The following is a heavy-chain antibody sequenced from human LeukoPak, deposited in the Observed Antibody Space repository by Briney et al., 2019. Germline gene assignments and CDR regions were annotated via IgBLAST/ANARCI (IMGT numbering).Heavy chain of an antibody. D-gene: IGHD1-14*01. CDR2: IYWNDDK. CDR1: GFSLSTSGLS. J-gene: IGHJ3*02. V-gene: IGHV2-5*01. CDR3: AHRLVGNRAFDI. Sequence: SGPTLVNPTQTLTLTCTFSGFSLSTSGLSVGWIRQPPGKALGSLALIYWNDDKRYSPSLKSRLTITKDTSKNKVVLTMTNMDPVDTATYYCAHRLVGNRAFDIWGQGTMVTVSS.